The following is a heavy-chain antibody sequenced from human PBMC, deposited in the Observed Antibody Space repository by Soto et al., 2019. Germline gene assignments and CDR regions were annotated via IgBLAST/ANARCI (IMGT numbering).Heavy chain of an antibody. CDR1: GGSITSRFYS. Sequence: SETLSLTCTVSGGSITSRFYSCGWTSQPPGKGLPWVATVSYTGSPYYNPSLKSRVSISADTFRNSFSLKLSSVTAADTAVYYCPRHPRREYSFGFEPNFHYWGQGTLVT. CDR3: PRHPRREYSFGFEPNFHY. D-gene: IGHD5-18*01. V-gene: IGHV4-39*01. J-gene: IGHJ4*02. CDR2: VSYTGSP.